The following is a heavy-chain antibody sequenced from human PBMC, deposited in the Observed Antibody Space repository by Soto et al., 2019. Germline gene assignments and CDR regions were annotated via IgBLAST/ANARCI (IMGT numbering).Heavy chain of an antibody. CDR1: GYTFTGYY. J-gene: IGHJ5*02. CDR3: ARDPDYGGPQDNWFDP. V-gene: IGHV1-2*02. CDR2: INPNSGGT. Sequence: ASVKVSCKASGYTFTGYYMHWVRQAPGQELEWMGWINPNSGGTNYAQKFQGRVTMTRDTSISTAYMELSRLRSDDTAVYYCARDPDYGGPQDNWFDPWGQGTLVTVSS. D-gene: IGHD4-17*01.